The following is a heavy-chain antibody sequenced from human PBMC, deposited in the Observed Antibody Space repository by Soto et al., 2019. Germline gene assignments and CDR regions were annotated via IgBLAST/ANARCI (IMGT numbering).Heavy chain of an antibody. CDR2: MNPNSGNT. V-gene: IGHV1-8*01. Sequence: GASVKVSCKASGYTFTSYDINWARQATGQGLEWMGWMNPNSGNTGYAQKFQGRVTMTRNTSISTANMELSSLRSEDTAVYYCARRSAMVLGNYYYYYMDVWGKGTTVTVSS. J-gene: IGHJ6*03. CDR3: ARRSAMVLGNYYYYYMDV. D-gene: IGHD5-18*01. CDR1: GYTFTSYD.